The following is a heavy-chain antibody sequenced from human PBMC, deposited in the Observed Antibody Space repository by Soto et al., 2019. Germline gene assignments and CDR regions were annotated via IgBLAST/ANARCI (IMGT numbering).Heavy chain of an antibody. CDR1: GFSLSTTDVG. J-gene: IGHJ4*02. D-gene: IGHD2-15*01. Sequence: FGLKLVNPTPALRMTGTFCGFSLSTTDVGVGWIRQPPGKALEWLALIYWNDDKRYSPSLNSTLTITKDTSKNHVVLTITDMGPVDTATYYCAHRHPQCSGGGCNSTYFDYWGQGLLLTVSS. V-gene: IGHV2-5*01. CDR3: AHRHPQCSGGGCNSTYFDY. CDR2: IYWNDDK.